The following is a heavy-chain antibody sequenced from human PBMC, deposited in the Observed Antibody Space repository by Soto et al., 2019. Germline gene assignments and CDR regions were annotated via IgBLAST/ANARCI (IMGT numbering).Heavy chain of an antibody. CDR3: ARETNFTIFGVVINDAFDI. J-gene: IGHJ3*02. CDR1: GFTVSSNY. CDR2: IYSGGST. Sequence: SLRLSCAASGFTVSSNYMSWVRQAPGKGLEWVSVIYSGGSTYYADSVKGRFTISRDNSKNTLYLQMNSLRAEDTAVYYCARETNFTIFGVVINDAFDIWGQGTMVTVSS. D-gene: IGHD3-3*01. V-gene: IGHV3-53*01.